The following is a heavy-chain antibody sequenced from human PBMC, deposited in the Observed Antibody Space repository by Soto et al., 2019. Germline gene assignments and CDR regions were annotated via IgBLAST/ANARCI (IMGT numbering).Heavy chain of an antibody. D-gene: IGHD3-10*01. V-gene: IGHV1-3*01. CDR3: ARARENGSGRNWFDP. J-gene: IGHJ5*02. CDR2: INAGNGNT. Sequence: QVQLVQSGAEVKKPGASVKVSCKASGYTFTSYAMHWVRQAPGQRLEWMGWINAGNGNTKYSQKFQGRVTITRDTSASTAYRELSSLRSEDTAVYYCARARENGSGRNWFDPWGQGTLVTVSS. CDR1: GYTFTSYA.